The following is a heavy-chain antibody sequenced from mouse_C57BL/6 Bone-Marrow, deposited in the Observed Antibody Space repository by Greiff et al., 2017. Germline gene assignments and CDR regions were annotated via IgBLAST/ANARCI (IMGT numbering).Heavy chain of an antibody. V-gene: IGHV2-2*01. D-gene: IGHD1-1*01. CDR3: ARRGLRDAMDY. CDR1: GFSLTSYG. CDR2: IWSGGST. Sequence: VKVVESGPGLVQPSQSLSITCTVSGFSLTSYGVHWVRQSPGKGLEWLGVIWSGGSTDYNAAFISRLSISKDNSKSQVFFKMNSRQADDTAIYYCARRGLRDAMDYWGQGTSVTGSS. J-gene: IGHJ4*01.